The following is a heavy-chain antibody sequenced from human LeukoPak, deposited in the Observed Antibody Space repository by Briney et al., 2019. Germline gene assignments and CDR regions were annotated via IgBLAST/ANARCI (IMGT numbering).Heavy chain of an antibody. V-gene: IGHV3-23*01. CDR2: ISSTGGST. CDR1: GFTFSRHG. CDR3: AKGDSGYGYFDY. D-gene: IGHD5-12*01. J-gene: IGHJ4*02. Sequence: SGGSLRLSCAPSGFTFSRHGMHWVRQAPGKGLEWVSTISSTGGSTFHADSVKGRFTISRDNSKNTLYLQMNSLRAEDTAVYYCAKGDSGYGYFDYWGQGTLVTVSS.